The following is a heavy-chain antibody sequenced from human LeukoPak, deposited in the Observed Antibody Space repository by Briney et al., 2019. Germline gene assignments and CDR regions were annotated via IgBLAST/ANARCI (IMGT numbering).Heavy chain of an antibody. CDR1: GYTFTSYA. CDR3: ARELLAYYYDSSGYDY. CDR2: INTNTGNP. V-gene: IGHV7-4-1*02. D-gene: IGHD3-22*01. Sequence: ASVKVSCKASGYTFTSYAMNWVRQAPGQGLEWMGWINTNTGNPTYAQGFTGRFVFSSDTSVSTAYLQISSLKAEDTAVYYCARELLAYYYDSSGYDYWGQGTLVTVSS. J-gene: IGHJ4*02.